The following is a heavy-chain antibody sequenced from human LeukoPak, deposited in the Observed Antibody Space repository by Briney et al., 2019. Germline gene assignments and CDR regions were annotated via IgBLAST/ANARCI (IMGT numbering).Heavy chain of an antibody. D-gene: IGHD3-10*01. CDR1: GFTFGSYS. CDR3: ASILRSSSGYYFDY. Sequence: GGSLRLSCAASGFTFGSYSMNWVRQAPGKGLEWVSVIYSGDTTFYADSVRGKFTISRDNSKNTLYLQMNSLRAEDTAVYYCASILRSSSGYYFDYWGQGTLVTVSS. J-gene: IGHJ4*02. CDR2: IYSGDTT. V-gene: IGHV3-66*01.